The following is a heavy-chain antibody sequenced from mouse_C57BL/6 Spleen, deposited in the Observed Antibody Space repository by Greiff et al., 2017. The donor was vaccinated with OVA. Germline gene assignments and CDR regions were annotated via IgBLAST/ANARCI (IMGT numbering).Heavy chain of an antibody. J-gene: IGHJ2*01. CDR2: IYPGDGDT. D-gene: IGHD2-4*01. CDR3: ARSPIYYDYDENFDY. V-gene: IGHV1-82*01. Sequence: QVQLKQSGPELVKPGASVKISCKASGYAFSSSWMNWVKQRPGKGLEWIGRIYPGDGDTNYNGKFKGKATLTADKSSSTAYMQLSSLTSEDSAVYFCARSPIYYDYDENFDYWGQGTTLTVSS. CDR1: GYAFSSSW.